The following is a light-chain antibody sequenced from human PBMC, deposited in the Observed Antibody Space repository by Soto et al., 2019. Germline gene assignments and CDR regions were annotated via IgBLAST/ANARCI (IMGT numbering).Light chain of an antibody. CDR1: MRISSY. V-gene: IGKV1-39*01. CDR2: AAS. CDR3: QQSHSTPLT. Sequence: DIQMTQSPPSLSAFVGDRVTITCRASMRISSYLNWYQQKPGKAPELLINAASSLQSGVPSRFSGSGSGTDFNLTISSLQPEDSARYYCQQSHSTPLTFGGGTRVEIK. J-gene: IGKJ4*01.